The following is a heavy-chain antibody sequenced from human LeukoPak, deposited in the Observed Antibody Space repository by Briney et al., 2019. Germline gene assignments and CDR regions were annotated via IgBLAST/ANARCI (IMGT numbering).Heavy chain of an antibody. CDR3: ARASSGYYWDFDY. V-gene: IGHV4-39*01. CDR2: IYYHGNT. J-gene: IGHJ4*02. CDR1: GDSISSYNYF. D-gene: IGHD3-22*01. Sequence: SETLSLTCTVSGDSISSYNYFWGWIRQPPGKGLEWVGSIYYHGNTYYNPSLKSRVTLSADTSKNQFSLKVTSVTAADTAVYYCARASSGYYWDFDYWGKGHLVTVSS.